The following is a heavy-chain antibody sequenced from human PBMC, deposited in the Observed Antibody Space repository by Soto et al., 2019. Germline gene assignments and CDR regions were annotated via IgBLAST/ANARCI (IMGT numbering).Heavy chain of an antibody. V-gene: IGHV3-30*18. CDR2: ISYDGSNK. CDR3: AKDHLPATVTTPGY. CDR1: GFTFSTYG. Sequence: QVQLVESGGGVVQPGRSLRLSCAASGFTFSTYGMHWVRQAPGKGLEWVAVISYDGSNKYYADSVKGRFTISRDNSKNTLFLQMNSLRAEDTAVHYWAKDHLPATVTTPGYWGQGTLVTVSS. J-gene: IGHJ4*02. D-gene: IGHD4-17*01.